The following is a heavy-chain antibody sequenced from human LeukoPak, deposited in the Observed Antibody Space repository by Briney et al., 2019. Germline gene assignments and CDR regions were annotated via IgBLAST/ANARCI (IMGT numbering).Heavy chain of an antibody. CDR2: IYYSGST. CDR3: ARLGQYYYYGMDV. J-gene: IGHJ6*02. Sequence: SESLSLTCSVSGGSISSYYWSWIRQPPGKGLEWIGYIYYSGSTNYNPSLQSRVTISVDTSRNQFSLKLSSVTAADTAVYYCARLGQYYYYGMDVWGQGTTVTVSS. V-gene: IGHV4-59*12. CDR1: GGSISSYY.